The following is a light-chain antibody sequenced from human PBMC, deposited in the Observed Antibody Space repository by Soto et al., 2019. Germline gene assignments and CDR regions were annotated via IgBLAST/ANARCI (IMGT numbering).Light chain of an antibody. J-gene: IGKJ1*01. CDR2: DAS. V-gene: IGKV3-11*01. Sequence: EILLTQSPCTLALSPGERATLSCRASQSVSRSYLAWYQQKPGKAPSLLIYDASNRATGIPARFSGSGSGTDFTLTINSLEPEDFAVYYCQQRSNWPRTFGQGTKVDIK. CDR3: QQRSNWPRT. CDR1: QSVSRSY.